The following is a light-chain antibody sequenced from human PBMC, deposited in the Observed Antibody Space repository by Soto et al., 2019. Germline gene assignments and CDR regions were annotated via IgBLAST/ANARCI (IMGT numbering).Light chain of an antibody. Sequence: QSALTQPPSVSGSPGQSVTISCTGTTTDVGDYNSVSWYQQAHDTAPKLIIYDVNNRPSGAPDRFSGSTSGNTASLTISGLQAEDESDYYCSLHTSSGSLIFGPGTKLTVL. J-gene: IGLJ1*01. CDR1: TTDVGDYNS. CDR2: DVN. V-gene: IGLV2-18*01. CDR3: SLHTSSGSLI.